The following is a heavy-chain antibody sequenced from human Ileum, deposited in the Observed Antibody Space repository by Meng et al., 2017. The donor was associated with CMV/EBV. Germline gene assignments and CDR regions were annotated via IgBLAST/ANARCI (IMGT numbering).Heavy chain of an antibody. CDR3: ARDRVAGLEGYDY. CDR2: INATSGST. V-gene: IGHV1-46*02. Sequence: SASGYTRNSNDQGRRGPAQGQERVGRRRINATSGSTRYAQKGKGRVTIARDTSTNTVYLKLSSLRAADTAVYYCARDRVAGLEGYDYWGQGTLVTVSS. CDR1: GYTRNSND. D-gene: IGHD6-19*01. J-gene: IGHJ4*02.